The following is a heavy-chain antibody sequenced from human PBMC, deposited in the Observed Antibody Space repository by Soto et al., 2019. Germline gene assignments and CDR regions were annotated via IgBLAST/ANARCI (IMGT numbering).Heavy chain of an antibody. CDR1: VFTFSTYW. CDR3: VRDWSTFWGMYV. CDR2: IKQDGSEK. V-gene: IGHV3-7*01. J-gene: IGHJ6*02. Sequence: PGGSLRLSCAASVFTFSTYWMNWFRPAPGQGLEWVANIKQDGSEKYYVDSVKGRFAISRDNAKDSLFLQMNNLRAEDTAVYYCVRDWSTFWGMYVWGQGTTVTVS.